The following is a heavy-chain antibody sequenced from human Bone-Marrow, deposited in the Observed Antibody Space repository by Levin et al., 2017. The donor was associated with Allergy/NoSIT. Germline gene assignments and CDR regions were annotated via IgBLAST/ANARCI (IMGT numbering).Heavy chain of an antibody. CDR2: IYHSGST. CDR3: ARGWELLYGYFDY. J-gene: IGHJ4*02. CDR1: GYSISSGYY. D-gene: IGHD1-26*01. Sequence: KTSETLSLTCAVSGYSISSGYYWGWIRQPPGKGLEWIGSIYHSGSTYYNPSLKSRVTISVDTSKNQFSLKLSSVTAADTAVYYCARGWELLYGYFDYWGQGTLVTVSS. V-gene: IGHV4-38-2*01.